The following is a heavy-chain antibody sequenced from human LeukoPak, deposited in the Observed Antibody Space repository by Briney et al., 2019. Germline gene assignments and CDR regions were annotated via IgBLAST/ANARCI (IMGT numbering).Heavy chain of an antibody. CDR1: GFTFSSYW. CDR3: ARVSSGSYY. V-gene: IGHV3-7*01. J-gene: IGHJ4*02. D-gene: IGHD1-26*01. CDR2: IKQDGSEK. Sequence: GVSLRLSCAASGFTFSSYWMSWVRHAPGKGLEWVANIKQDGSEKYYVDSVKGRFTISRDKAKNSLYLQMNSLRAEDTAVYYCARVSSGSYYWGQGTLVTVSS.